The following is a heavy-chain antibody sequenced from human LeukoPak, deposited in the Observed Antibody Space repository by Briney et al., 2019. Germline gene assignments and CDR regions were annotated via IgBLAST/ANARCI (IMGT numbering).Heavy chain of an antibody. V-gene: IGHV3-15*01. CDR2: IKSKTNGGTT. CDR3: TKDLTVLRFWEWLYPPAFDI. D-gene: IGHD3-3*01. Sequence: GVSLRLSCAASVFTFNNPRMSWVRQAPGKGLEWVGRIKSKTNGGTTDYAAPVKGRFTISRDDSKNTLYMQMNSLKTEDTAVYYCTKDLTVLRFWEWLYPPAFDIWGQGTMVTVSS. J-gene: IGHJ3*02. CDR1: VFTFNNPR.